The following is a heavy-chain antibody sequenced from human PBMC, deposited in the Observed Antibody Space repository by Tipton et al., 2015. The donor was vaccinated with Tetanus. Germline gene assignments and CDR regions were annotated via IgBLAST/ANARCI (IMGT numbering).Heavy chain of an antibody. Sequence: TLSLTCTVSGGSISSGGYYWSWIRQHPGKGLEWIGDIYYSGSTYYNPSLKSRVTLSVDMSKNQFSLKLNSVTATDTAVYYCARDQARGARGWNYFDYWGQGTLVTVSS. J-gene: IGHJ4*02. CDR2: IYYSGST. V-gene: IGHV4-31*03. D-gene: IGHD1-26*01. CDR3: ARDQARGARGWNYFDY. CDR1: GGSISSGGYY.